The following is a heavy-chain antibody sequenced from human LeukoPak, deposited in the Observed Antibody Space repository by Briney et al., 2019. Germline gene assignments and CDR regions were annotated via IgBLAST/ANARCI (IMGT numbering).Heavy chain of an antibody. J-gene: IGHJ6*03. Sequence: PGGSLRLSCAASGFTFDDYAMHWVRHAPGKGLEWVSLISGDGGSTYYADSVKGRFTISRDNSKNSLYLQMNSLRTEDTALYYCAKRGLYGDYHYYYYYYMDVWGKGTTVTVSS. V-gene: IGHV3-43*02. CDR2: ISGDGGST. CDR1: GFTFDDYA. CDR3: AKRGLYGDYHYYYYYYMDV. D-gene: IGHD4-17*01.